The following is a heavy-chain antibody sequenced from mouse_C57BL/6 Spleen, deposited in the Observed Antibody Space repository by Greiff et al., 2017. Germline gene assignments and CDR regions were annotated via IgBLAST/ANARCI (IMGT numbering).Heavy chain of an antibody. CDR3: ARDNYVPFYFDY. Sequence: QVQLKESGPELVKPGASVKISCKASGYAFSSSWMNWVKQRPGKGLEWIGRIYPGDGDTNYNGKFKGKATLTADKSSSTAYMQLSSLTSEDSAVYFCARDNYVPFYFDYWGQGTTLTVSS. CDR1: GYAFSSSW. CDR2: IYPGDGDT. J-gene: IGHJ2*01. D-gene: IGHD1-3*01. V-gene: IGHV1-82*01.